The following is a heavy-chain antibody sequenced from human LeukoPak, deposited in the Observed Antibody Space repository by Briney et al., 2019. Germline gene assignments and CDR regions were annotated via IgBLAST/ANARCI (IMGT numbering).Heavy chain of an antibody. Sequence: SETLTLTCTVSGGSISSYYWSRIRQPAGKGLEWIGRIYTSGSTNYNPSLKSRVTMSVDTSKNQFSLKLSSVTAAGTAVYYCARGGALNWFDPWGQGTLVTVSS. J-gene: IGHJ5*02. CDR1: GGSISSYY. V-gene: IGHV4-4*07. CDR3: ARGGALNWFDP. CDR2: IYTSGST. D-gene: IGHD3-16*01.